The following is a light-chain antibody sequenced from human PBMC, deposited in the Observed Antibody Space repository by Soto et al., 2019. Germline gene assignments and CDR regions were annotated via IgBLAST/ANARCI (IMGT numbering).Light chain of an antibody. CDR2: KAS. J-gene: IGKJ1*01. V-gene: IGKV1-5*03. Sequence: DIQMTQSPSTLSASVGDRVTITCRASQSISSWLAWYQQKPGKAPKPLIYKASSLESGVPSRFSGSGSGTEFTLTISSLQPDDFATYYCQQYNSPPWTFGQGTKVEIK. CDR3: QQYNSPPWT. CDR1: QSISSW.